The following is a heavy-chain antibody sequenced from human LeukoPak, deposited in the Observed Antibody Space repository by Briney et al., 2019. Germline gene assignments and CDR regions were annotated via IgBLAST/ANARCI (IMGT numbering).Heavy chain of an antibody. CDR1: GGSIRSYY. CDR2: IYYSGST. J-gene: IGHJ4*02. CDR3: ARGGGVVVTADYFDY. D-gene: IGHD2-21*02. V-gene: IGHV4-59*01. Sequence: SETLPLTCTVSGGSIRSYYWSWIRQPPGKGLEWIAYIYYSGSTNYNPSLKSRVTISVDTSKNQLSLKLSSVTAADTAVYYCARGGGVVVTADYFDYWGQGTLVTVSS.